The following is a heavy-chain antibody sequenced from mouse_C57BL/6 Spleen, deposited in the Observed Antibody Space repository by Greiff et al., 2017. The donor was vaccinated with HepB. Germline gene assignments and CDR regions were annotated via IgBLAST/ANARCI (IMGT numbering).Heavy chain of an antibody. CDR1: GYSITSGYY. CDR2: ISYDGSN. V-gene: IGHV3-6*01. D-gene: IGHD1-1*01. CDR3: LITTVGVNDYAMDY. Sequence: DVQLQESGPGLVKPSQSLSLTCSVTGYSITSGYYWHWIRQFPGNKLEWMGYISYDGSNNYNPSLKNRISITRDTSKNQFFLKLNSVTTEDTATYYCLITTVGVNDYAMDYWGQGTSVTVSS. J-gene: IGHJ4*01.